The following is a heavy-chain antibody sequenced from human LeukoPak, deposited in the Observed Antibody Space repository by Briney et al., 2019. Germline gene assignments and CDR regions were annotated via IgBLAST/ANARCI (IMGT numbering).Heavy chain of an antibody. CDR2: IKQDGTQK. V-gene: IGHV3-7*05. Sequence: GGSLRLSCAASGFTFINYWMSWVRQAPGKGLEWVADIKQDGTQKYYVDSVEGRFTISRDNAKNSLYLQMNSLRAEDTAVYYCARGLGRELDGAFDIWGQGTMVTVSS. CDR1: GFTFINYW. D-gene: IGHD3-10*01. J-gene: IGHJ3*02. CDR3: ARGLGRELDGAFDI.